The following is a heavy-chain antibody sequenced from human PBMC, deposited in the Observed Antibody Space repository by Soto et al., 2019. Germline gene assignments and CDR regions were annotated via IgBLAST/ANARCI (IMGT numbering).Heavy chain of an antibody. CDR3: ARRSTSYYDSSGYSPGWFDP. Sequence: ASVKVSCKASGYTFTGYYMHWVRQAPGQGLEWMGGIIPIFGTANYAQKFQGRVTITADKSTSTAYMELSSLRSEDTAVYYCARRSTSYYDSSGYSPGWFDPWGQGTLVTVS. D-gene: IGHD3-22*01. CDR1: GYTFTGYY. CDR2: IIPIFGTA. V-gene: IGHV1-69*06. J-gene: IGHJ5*02.